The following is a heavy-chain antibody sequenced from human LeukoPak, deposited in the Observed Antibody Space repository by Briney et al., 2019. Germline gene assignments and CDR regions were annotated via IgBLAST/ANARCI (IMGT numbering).Heavy chain of an antibody. J-gene: IGHJ5*02. CDR2: IYYSGNT. CDR3: ARGDVYSGNWFDP. CDR1: GGSISSYY. Sequence: SETLSLTCAVSGGSISSYYWNWIRQPPGKGLEWIGSIYYSGNTNYNPSLKSRVTTSVDTSKNQFSLKLSSVTAADTAVYYCARGDVYSGNWFDPWGQGTLVTVSS. V-gene: IGHV4-59*01. D-gene: IGHD5-12*01.